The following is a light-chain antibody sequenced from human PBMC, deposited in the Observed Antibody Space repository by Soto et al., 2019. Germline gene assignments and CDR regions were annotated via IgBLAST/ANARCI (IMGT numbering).Light chain of an antibody. Sequence: EIVMTQSPATLSVSPGERATLSCRASQSVRNNLAWYQQKPGQAPRLLTYGASTRAAGIPARFSGSGSGTEFTLTISSLQSEDFAVYFCHQYNNWPRTFGQGTRLEI. V-gene: IGKV3-15*01. CDR2: GAS. CDR3: HQYNNWPRT. CDR1: QSVRNN. J-gene: IGKJ5*01.